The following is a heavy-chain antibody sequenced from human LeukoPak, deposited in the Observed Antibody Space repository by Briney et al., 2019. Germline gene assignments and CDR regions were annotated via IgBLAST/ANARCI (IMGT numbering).Heavy chain of an antibody. CDR3: ARVWVGATGMYDAFDI. D-gene: IGHD1-26*01. J-gene: IGHJ3*02. Sequence: GGSPRLSCAASGFTFSRYSMNWVRQAPGKGLEWVSYISSSSSTIYYADSVKGRFTISRDNAKNSLYLQMNSLRVEDTAVYYCARVWVGATGMYDAFDIWGQGTMVTVSS. V-gene: IGHV3-48*01. CDR2: ISSSSSTI. CDR1: GFTFSRYS.